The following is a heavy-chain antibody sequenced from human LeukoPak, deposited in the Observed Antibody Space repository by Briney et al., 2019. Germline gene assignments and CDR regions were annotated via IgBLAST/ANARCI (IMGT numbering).Heavy chain of an antibody. D-gene: IGHD6-13*01. CDR2: TYYRSKWYN. V-gene: IGHV6-1*01. Sequence: SQTLSLTCAISGDSVSSNSAAWNWIRQSPSRGLEWLGRTYYRSKWYNDYAVSVKSRITINPDTSKNQFSLQLNSVTPEDTAVYYCARDSGSSTLNYYYMDVWGKGTTVTISS. CDR1: GDSVSSNSAA. CDR3: ARDSGSSTLNYYYMDV. J-gene: IGHJ6*03.